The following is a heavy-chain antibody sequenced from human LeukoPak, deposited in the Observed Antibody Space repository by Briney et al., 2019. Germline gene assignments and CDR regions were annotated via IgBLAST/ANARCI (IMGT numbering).Heavy chain of an antibody. V-gene: IGHV4-39*01. CDR2: IYYSGST. CDR1: GGSISSSSYY. Sequence: SETLSLTCTVSGGSISSSSYYWGWIRQPPGKGLEWIGSIYYSGSTYYNPSLKSRVTISVDTSKNQFSLKLSSVTAADTAVYYCARGGLGDFWSGYYFNWFDPWGQGTLVTVSS. J-gene: IGHJ5*02. D-gene: IGHD3-3*01. CDR3: ARGGLGDFWSGYYFNWFDP.